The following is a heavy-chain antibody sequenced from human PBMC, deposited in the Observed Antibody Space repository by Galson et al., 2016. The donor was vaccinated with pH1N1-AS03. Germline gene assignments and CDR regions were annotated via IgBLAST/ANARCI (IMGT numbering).Heavy chain of an antibody. CDR1: GYTFTGFY. Sequence: SVKVSCKASGYTFTGFYVHWVRQAPGQGLEWMGWIDPNSGVTNYAQKFQAWVTMTRETSSNTAHMELSGLKSDDTAVYYCARDPRGTCSSGTCATAYYFGMDVWGQGTTVIVSS. CDR3: ARDPRGTCSSGTCATAYYFGMDV. V-gene: IGHV1-2*04. J-gene: IGHJ6*02. CDR2: IDPNSGVT. D-gene: IGHD5-12*01.